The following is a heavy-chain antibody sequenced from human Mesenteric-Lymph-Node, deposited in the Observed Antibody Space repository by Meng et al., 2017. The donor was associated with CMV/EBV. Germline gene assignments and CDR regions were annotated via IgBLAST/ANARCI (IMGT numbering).Heavy chain of an antibody. J-gene: IGHJ6*02. V-gene: IGHV3-23*01. Sequence: GGSLRLSCAASRFTFSDYAMSWVRQAPGKGLEWVSTISVSCDSPYYADSVKGRFTISRDNSKNTLYLQMNSLRVEDTAVYYCKAGDYYAMDVWGQGTTVTVSS. D-gene: IGHD3-10*01. CDR3: KAGDYYAMDV. CDR2: ISVSCDSP. CDR1: RFTFSDYA.